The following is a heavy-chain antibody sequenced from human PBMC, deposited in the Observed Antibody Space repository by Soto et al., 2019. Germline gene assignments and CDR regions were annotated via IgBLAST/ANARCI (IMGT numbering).Heavy chain of an antibody. V-gene: IGHV4-30-2*01. J-gene: IGHJ4*02. CDR2: IYHSGST. D-gene: IGHD6-19*01. Sequence: QLHLQESGSGLVKPSRTLSLICAVSGGSISSGGYSWSWIRQPPGKGLNYIGYIYHSGSTYYNPSLKSRVTISVDRSKNQFSLKLSSVTAADTAVYYCARVRSGWGIDYWGQGTLVTVSS. CDR1: GGSISSGGYS. CDR3: ARVRSGWGIDY.